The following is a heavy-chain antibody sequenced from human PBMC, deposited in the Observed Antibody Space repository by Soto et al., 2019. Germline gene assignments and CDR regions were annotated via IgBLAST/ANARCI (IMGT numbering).Heavy chain of an antibody. CDR1: GYTFTSYD. CDR3: ARGSESKTYYDLWSGYYGGYGMDV. J-gene: IGHJ6*02. Sequence: ASVKVSCKASGYTFTSYDINWVRQATGQGLEWMGWMNPNSGNTGYAQKFQGRVTMTRNTSISTAYMELSSLRSEDTAVYYCARGSESKTYYDLWSGYYGGYGMDVWGQ. V-gene: IGHV1-8*01. D-gene: IGHD3-3*01. CDR2: MNPNSGNT.